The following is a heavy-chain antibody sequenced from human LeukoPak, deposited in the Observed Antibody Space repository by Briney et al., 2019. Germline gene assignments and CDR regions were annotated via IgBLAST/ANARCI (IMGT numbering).Heavy chain of an antibody. CDR3: ARYSGTSTI. CDR2: IYYSGNT. CDR1: GGSIGTYY. J-gene: IGHJ3*02. D-gene: IGHD1-26*01. V-gene: IGHV4-59*01. Sequence: SETLSLTCTVSGGSIGTYYWSWIRQPPGKGLEWLAYIYYSGNTNYNPSLKSRVTISVDTSKNQFSLKLNSVTAADTAVYYCARYSGTSTIWGQGTMVTVSS.